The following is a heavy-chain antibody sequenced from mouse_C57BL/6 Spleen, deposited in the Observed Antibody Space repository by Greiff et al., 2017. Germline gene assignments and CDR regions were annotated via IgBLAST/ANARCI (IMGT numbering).Heavy chain of an antibody. CDR3: TRRQLRLRYYYAMDY. CDR1: GFNIKDDY. J-gene: IGHJ4*01. CDR2: IDPENGDT. Sequence: VQLKQSGAELVRPGASVKLSCTASGFNIKDDYMHWVKQRPEQGLEWIGWIDPENGDTEYASKFQGKATITADTSSNTAYLQLSSLTSEDTAVYYCTRRQLRLRYYYAMDYWGQGTSVTVSS. V-gene: IGHV14-4*01. D-gene: IGHD3-2*02.